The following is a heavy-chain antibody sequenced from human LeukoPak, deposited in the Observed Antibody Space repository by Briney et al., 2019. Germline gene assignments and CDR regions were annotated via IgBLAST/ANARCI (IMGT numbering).Heavy chain of an antibody. J-gene: IGHJ4*02. CDR2: ISDDGSNK. CDR1: GFTFSSYG. V-gene: IGHV3-30*03. Sequence: GGSLRLSCAASGFTFSSYGMHWVRQAPGKGLEWVAVISDDGSNKYYAESVKGQFTISRDNSKNTLYLQMNSLRAEATAVYYCARAFSTTAFDYWGQGTLVTVSS. D-gene: IGHD4-17*01. CDR3: ARAFSTTAFDY.